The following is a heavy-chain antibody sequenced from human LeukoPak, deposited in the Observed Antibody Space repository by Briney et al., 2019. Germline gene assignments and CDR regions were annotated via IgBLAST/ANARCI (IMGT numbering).Heavy chain of an antibody. CDR3: ARDLEWYYYYMDV. V-gene: IGHV4-61*02. CDR1: GGSISSGSYY. CDR2: IYTSGST. Sequence: SQTLSLTCTVSGGSISSGSYYWSWIREPAGKRLEWIGRIYTSGSTNYNPSLKSRVTISVGTSKNQFSLKLSSVTAADTAVYYCARDLEWYYYYMDVWGKGTTVTVSS. J-gene: IGHJ6*03. D-gene: IGHD3-3*01.